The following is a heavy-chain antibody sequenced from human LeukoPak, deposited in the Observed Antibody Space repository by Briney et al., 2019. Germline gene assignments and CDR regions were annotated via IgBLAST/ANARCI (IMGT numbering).Heavy chain of an antibody. CDR2: INHSGST. V-gene: IGHV4-34*01. D-gene: IGHD3-16*01. J-gene: IGHJ3*02. Sequence: SETLSLTCAVYGGSFSGYYRSWIRQPPGKGLEWIGEINHSGSTNYNPSLKSRVTISVDTSKNQFSLKLSSVTAADTAVYYCARDYEGWGKTDVFDIWGQGTMVTVSS. CDR1: GGSFSGYY. CDR3: ARDYEGWGKTDVFDI.